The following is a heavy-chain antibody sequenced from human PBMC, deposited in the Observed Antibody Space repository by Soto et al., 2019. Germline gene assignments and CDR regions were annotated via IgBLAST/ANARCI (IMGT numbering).Heavy chain of an antibody. CDR3: ARILPNCSSTSCYVYFDY. Sequence: SETLSLTCTVSGGSISSSSYYWGWIRQPPGKGLEWIGSIYYSGSTYYNPSLKSRVTISVDASKNQFSLKPSSVTAADTAVYYCARILPNCSSTSCYVYFDYWGQGTLVTVSS. V-gene: IGHV4-39*01. D-gene: IGHD2-2*01. J-gene: IGHJ4*02. CDR1: GGSISSSSYY. CDR2: IYYSGST.